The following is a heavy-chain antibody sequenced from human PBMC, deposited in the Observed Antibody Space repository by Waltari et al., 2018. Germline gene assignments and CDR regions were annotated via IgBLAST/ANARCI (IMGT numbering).Heavy chain of an antibody. CDR2: ICNDGRNK. CDR3: ARESFWSGAEWDDFGMDV. V-gene: IGHV3-33*01. CDR1: GFTFGHHA. D-gene: IGHD3-3*01. Sequence: QVHLVESGGGVVQPGRSLRLSCTGSGFTFGHHAIHWVRQAPGKGFEGVEVICNDGRNKKDADSGKGRFTIARDNSKKVVYMQMDSTRDEDTAVYYCARESFWSGAEWDDFGMDVWGQGTTVIVSS. J-gene: IGHJ6*02.